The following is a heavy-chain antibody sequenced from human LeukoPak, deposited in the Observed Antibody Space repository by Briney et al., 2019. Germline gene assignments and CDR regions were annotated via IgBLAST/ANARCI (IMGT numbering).Heavy chain of an antibody. D-gene: IGHD1-26*01. CDR2: ISYDGSNK. CDR3: AKDRISGSYLGFYYYYGMDV. Sequence: GGSLRLSCAASGFTFSSYGMHWVRQAPGKGLEWVAVISYDGSNKYYADSVKGRFTISRDNSKNTLYLQMNSLGAEDTAVYYCAKDRISGSYLGFYYYYGMDVWGQGTTVTVSS. CDR1: GFTFSSYG. V-gene: IGHV3-30*18. J-gene: IGHJ6*02.